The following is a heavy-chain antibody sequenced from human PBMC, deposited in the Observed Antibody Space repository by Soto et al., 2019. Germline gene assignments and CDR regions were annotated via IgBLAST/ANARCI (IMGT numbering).Heavy chain of an antibody. CDR3: AKQYEDYGDFYYFDY. Sequence: PGGSLRLSCAASGFTFSSYGMHWVRQAPGKGQAWVAVISYDGSNKYYADSVQGRFTIARDNSKNTLYRQMNSLGADDTAVYYCAKQYEDYGDFYYFDYWGQGTLVTVSS. CDR2: ISYDGSNK. CDR1: GFTFSSYG. V-gene: IGHV3-30*18. D-gene: IGHD4-17*01. J-gene: IGHJ4*02.